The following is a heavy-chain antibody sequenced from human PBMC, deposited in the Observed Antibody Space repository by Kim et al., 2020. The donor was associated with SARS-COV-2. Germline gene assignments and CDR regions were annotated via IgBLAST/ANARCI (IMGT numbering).Heavy chain of an antibody. CDR3: ARVPPANGSGPTPPFWYYYYGMDV. D-gene: IGHD3-10*01. J-gene: IGHJ6*02. CDR1: GYTFTSYY. V-gene: IGHV1-46*01. CDR2: INPSGGST. Sequence: ASVKVSCKASGYTFTSYYMHWVRQAPGQGLEWMGIINPSGGSTSYAQKFQGRVTMTRDTSTSTVYMELSSLRSEDTAVYYCARVPPANGSGPTPPFWYYYYGMDVWGQGTTVTVSS.